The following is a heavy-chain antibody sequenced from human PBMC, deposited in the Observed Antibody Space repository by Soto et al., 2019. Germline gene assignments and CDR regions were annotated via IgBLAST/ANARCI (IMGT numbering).Heavy chain of an antibody. Sequence: SVKVSCKASGGDFRRYAISWVRQAPGQGLEWMGGILPIFGSPSHAQKFRDRVTITADESTSTAYLELTSLTSEDTAIYYCVFGDCTSSSCSYYFYGLDVWGQGTTVTVSS. CDR2: ILPIFGSP. J-gene: IGHJ6*02. CDR3: VFGDCTSSSCSYYFYGLDV. CDR1: GGDFRRYA. D-gene: IGHD2-2*01. V-gene: IGHV1-69*13.